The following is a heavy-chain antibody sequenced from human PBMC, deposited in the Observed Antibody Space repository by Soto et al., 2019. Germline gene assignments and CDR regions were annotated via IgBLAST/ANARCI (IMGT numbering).Heavy chain of an antibody. J-gene: IGHJ4*02. CDR2: INPGSGDT. V-gene: IGHV1-46*01. D-gene: IGHD3-9*01. CDR1: GYSFSSFN. Sequence: ASVKVSCKASGYSFSSFNIHWVRQAPGHGLERLGVINPGSGDTTYQQKFQGRLAMTRDTSTSTVYMVLSSLTSDDTAVYYCARIAGLALTYFDFWGQGTPVTVS. CDR3: ARIAGLALTYFDF.